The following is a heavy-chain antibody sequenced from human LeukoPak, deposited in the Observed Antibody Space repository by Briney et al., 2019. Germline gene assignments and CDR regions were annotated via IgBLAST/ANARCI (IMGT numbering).Heavy chain of an antibody. V-gene: IGHV3-30*18. J-gene: IGHJ4*02. D-gene: IGHD5-12*01. CDR1: GFTFSSYG. Sequence: GGSLRLSCAASGFTFSSYGMHWVRQAPRKGLEWVAVISYDGSNKYYADSVKGRFTISRDNSKNTLYLQMNSLRAEDTAVYYCAKDGSGYDYDYWGQGTLVTVSS. CDR3: AKDGSGYDYDY. CDR2: ISYDGSNK.